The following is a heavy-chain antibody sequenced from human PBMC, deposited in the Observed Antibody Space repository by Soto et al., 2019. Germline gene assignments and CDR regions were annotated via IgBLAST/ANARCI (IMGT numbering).Heavy chain of an antibody. CDR1: GFSLSNARMG. CDR3: ARIFNSGYGPLYGMDV. D-gene: IGHD5-12*01. CDR2: IFSNDEK. V-gene: IGHV2-26*01. J-gene: IGHJ6*02. Sequence: QVTLKESGPVLVKPTETLTLTCTVSGFSLSNARMGVSWIRQPPGKALEWLAHIFSNDEKSYSTSLKSRLTISKDTSKSQVVLTMTNMDPVDTATYYCARIFNSGYGPLYGMDVWGQGTTVTVSS.